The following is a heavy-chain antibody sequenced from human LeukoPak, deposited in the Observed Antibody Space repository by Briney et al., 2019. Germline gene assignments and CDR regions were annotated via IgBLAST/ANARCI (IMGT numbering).Heavy chain of an antibody. Sequence: LAGGSLRLSCAASGFTFSSYWVHWVRQAPGKGLVWVSRINTDGSSTIYADCVKGRFTISRDNAKSVLYLQMNSLRAEDTAVYYCYLSGSFDYWGQGTLVTVSS. V-gene: IGHV3-74*01. CDR2: INTDGSST. J-gene: IGHJ4*02. CDR1: GFTFSSYW. CDR3: YLSGSFDY. D-gene: IGHD3-10*01.